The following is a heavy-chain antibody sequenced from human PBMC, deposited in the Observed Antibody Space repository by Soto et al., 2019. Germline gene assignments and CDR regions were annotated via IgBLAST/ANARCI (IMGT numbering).Heavy chain of an antibody. CDR2: IYYSGST. J-gene: IGHJ4*02. CDR3: AGRYGSCFDS. CDR1: GGSISSYY. Sequence: QVQLQESGPGLVKPSETLSLTCTVSGGSISSYYWSWIRQPPGKGLEWIGYIYYSGSTKYNPSLKSRVTTSVDTTTNQFSLKLSSVTAADTAVYYCAGRYGSCFDSWGQGTLVTVSS. V-gene: IGHV4-59*08. D-gene: IGHD5-18*01.